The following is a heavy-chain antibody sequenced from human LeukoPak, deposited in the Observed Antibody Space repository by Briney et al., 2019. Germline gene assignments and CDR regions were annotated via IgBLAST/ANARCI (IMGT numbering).Heavy chain of an antibody. CDR2: INHSGST. Sequence: SETLSLTCVVYGGSFSGYYWSWIRQPPGKGLEWIGEINHSGSTNYNPSLKSRVTISVDTSKNQFSLKLSSVTAADTAVYYCARYGLQFDAFDIWGQGTMVTVSS. V-gene: IGHV4-34*01. J-gene: IGHJ3*02. CDR1: GGSFSGYY. CDR3: ARYGLQFDAFDI. D-gene: IGHD3-10*01.